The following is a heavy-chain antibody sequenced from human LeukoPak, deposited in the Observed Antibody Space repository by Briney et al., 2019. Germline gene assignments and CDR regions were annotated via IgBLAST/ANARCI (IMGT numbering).Heavy chain of an antibody. CDR2: IKQDGSEK. D-gene: IGHD1-26*01. CDR3: ARRFDGGSYSALDY. J-gene: IGHJ4*02. CDR1: GSTFTSYW. Sequence: PGGSLRLSCAASGSTFTSYWMTWVRQAPGKGLEWVANIKQDGSEKYYVDSVKGRFTISRDNAKNSLYLQMNSLRAEDTAVYYCARRFDGGSYSALDYWGQGTLVTVSS. V-gene: IGHV3-7*01.